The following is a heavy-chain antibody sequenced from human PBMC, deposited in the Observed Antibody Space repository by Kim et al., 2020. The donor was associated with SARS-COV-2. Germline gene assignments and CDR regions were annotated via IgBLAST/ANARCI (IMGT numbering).Heavy chain of an antibody. CDR3: ARDQIAVAGYEPYYFDY. V-gene: IGHV3-30*04. D-gene: IGHD6-19*01. CDR2: ISYDGSNK. J-gene: IGHJ4*02. Sequence: GESLKISCAASGFTFSSYAMHWVRQAPGKGLEWVAVISYDGSNKYYADSVKGRFTISRDNSKNTLYLQMNSLRAEDTAVYYCARDQIAVAGYEPYYFDYWGQGTLVTVSS. CDR1: GFTFSSYA.